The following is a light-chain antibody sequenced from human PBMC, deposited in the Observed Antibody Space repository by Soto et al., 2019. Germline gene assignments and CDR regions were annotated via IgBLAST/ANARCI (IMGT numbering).Light chain of an antibody. J-gene: IGLJ3*02. CDR2: EVS. V-gene: IGLV2-14*01. CDR1: SSDVGAYNF. Sequence: QSALTQPASVSGSPGQSITISCTGTSSDVGAYNFVSWYQHHPGTAPKLMIYEVSNRPSGASNRFSGSKSGNTASLTISGLQTEDEADYYCLLYYGAAGWVFGGGTKLTVL. CDR3: LLYYGAAGWV.